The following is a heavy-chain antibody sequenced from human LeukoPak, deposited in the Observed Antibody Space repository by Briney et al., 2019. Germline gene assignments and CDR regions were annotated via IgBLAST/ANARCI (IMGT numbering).Heavy chain of an antibody. J-gene: IGHJ4*02. CDR2: IYPGDSDT. D-gene: IGHD2-15*01. V-gene: IGHV5-51*01. Sequence: GESLKISCKGSGYSFTSYWIGWVRQMPGKGLEWMGIIYPGDSDTRYSPSFQGQVTISADKSISTAYLQWSSLKASDTAMYYCARGDCSGGSCYSDPSDYFDYWGQGTLVTVSS. CDR1: GYSFTSYW. CDR3: ARGDCSGGSCYSDPSDYFDY.